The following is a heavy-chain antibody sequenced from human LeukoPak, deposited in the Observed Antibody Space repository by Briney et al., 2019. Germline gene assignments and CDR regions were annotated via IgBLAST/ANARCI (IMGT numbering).Heavy chain of an antibody. CDR1: GGSISSYY. D-gene: IGHD5-18*01. Sequence: SETLSLTCTVSGGSISSYYWSWTRQPPGKGLEWIGYIYYSGSTNYNPSLKSRVTISVDTSKNQFSLKLSSVTAADTAVYYCARLNPNTAMVPSPGGIHAFDIWGQGTMVTVSS. V-gene: IGHV4-59*01. J-gene: IGHJ3*02. CDR2: IYYSGST. CDR3: ARLNPNTAMVPSPGGIHAFDI.